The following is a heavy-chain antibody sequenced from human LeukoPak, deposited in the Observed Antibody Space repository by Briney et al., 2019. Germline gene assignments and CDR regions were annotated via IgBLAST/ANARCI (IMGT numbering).Heavy chain of an antibody. Sequence: GGSLRLSSSASGFLFNTHAIHWVRQAPGKGLEYVAGISSNGDNTDFADSAKGRFTISRDNSKSTLFLQMNSLRAEDTAVYFCTRDSALLGVAFDLWGQGTVVTVSS. CDR2: ISSNGDNT. D-gene: IGHD2-15*01. CDR3: TRDSALLGVAFDL. CDR1: GFLFNTHA. V-gene: IGHV3-64D*06. J-gene: IGHJ3*01.